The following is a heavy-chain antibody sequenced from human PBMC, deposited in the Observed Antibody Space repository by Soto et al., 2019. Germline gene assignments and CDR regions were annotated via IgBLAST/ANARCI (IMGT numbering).Heavy chain of an antibody. Sequence: QVQLVESGGGVVQPGRSLRLSCAASGFTFNSYGMHWVRQAPGKGLEWVASISHDGTNKYYVDSVKGRFTISRDNSKSTLYLQMNSLRAEDTGVYYCAKTPWEKYYSSWFDCWGQGTLVTVSS. D-gene: IGHD1-26*01. CDR2: ISHDGTNK. CDR1: GFTFNSYG. CDR3: AKTPWEKYYSSWFDC. V-gene: IGHV3-30*18. J-gene: IGHJ4*02.